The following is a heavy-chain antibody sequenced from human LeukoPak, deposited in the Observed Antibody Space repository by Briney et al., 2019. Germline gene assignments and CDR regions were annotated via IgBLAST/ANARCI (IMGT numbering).Heavy chain of an antibody. Sequence: SETLSLTCTVSGGSISSYYWSWIRQPPGKGLEWIGYIYYSGSTNYNPSLKSRVTISVGTSKNQFSLKLSSVTAADTAVYYCATGSGGFLFDYWGQGTLVTVSS. D-gene: IGHD3-10*01. J-gene: IGHJ4*02. V-gene: IGHV4-59*08. CDR3: ATGSGGFLFDY. CDR1: GGSISSYY. CDR2: IYYSGST.